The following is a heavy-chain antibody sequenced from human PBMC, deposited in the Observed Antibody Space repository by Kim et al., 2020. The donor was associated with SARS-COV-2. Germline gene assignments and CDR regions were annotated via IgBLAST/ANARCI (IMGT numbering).Heavy chain of an antibody. J-gene: IGHJ4*02. V-gene: IGHV3-23*01. CDR1: GFTFNKYG. Sequence: GGSLRLSCAASGFTFNKYGMSWIRQALGKGLEWVSATNENGTGIYYGESVKGRFTTSRDNSKNTVYLQMNDLRAEDTAIYYCGKSNANWGQGTLVTVSS. CDR2: TNENGTGI. CDR3: GKSNAN.